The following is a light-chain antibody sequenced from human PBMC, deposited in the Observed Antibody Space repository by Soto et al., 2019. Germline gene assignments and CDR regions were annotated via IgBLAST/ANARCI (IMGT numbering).Light chain of an antibody. CDR1: RSVSSY. V-gene: IGKV3-11*01. J-gene: IGKJ5*01. CDR3: QQRSNWPIT. Sequence: EIVLTQSPATLSLSPGESATLSCRATRSVSSYLAWYQQKPGQAPRLLIYDASSRPTDVPARFSGSGSGTDFTRTISSLEPEDFGLYSCQQRSNWPITFGQGTRLEIK. CDR2: DAS.